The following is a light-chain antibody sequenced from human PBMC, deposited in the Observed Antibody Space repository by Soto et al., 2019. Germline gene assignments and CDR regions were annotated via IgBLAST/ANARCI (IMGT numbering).Light chain of an antibody. CDR1: SSDVGGYNY. CDR2: DVN. CDR3: SSYTSSSTYV. V-gene: IGLV2-14*01. Sequence: QSALTQPASVSGSPGQSIAISCTGTSSDVGGYNYVSWYQQHPGKAPKLMVYDVNDRPSGVSDRFSGSKSGNTASLTISGLQAEDEAAYYCSSYTSSSTYVFGTGTKVTVL. J-gene: IGLJ1*01.